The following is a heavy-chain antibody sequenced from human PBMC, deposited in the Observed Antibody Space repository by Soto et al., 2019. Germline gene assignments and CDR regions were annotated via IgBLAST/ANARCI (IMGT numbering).Heavy chain of an antibody. CDR3: ARIASSSSPYYYYYGMDV. Sequence: SGPTLVNPTQTRTLTCTFSGFSLSTTGMCVSWIRQPPGKALEWLARIDWDDDKYYSTSLKTRLTISKDTSKNQVVLTMTNMDPVDTATYYCARIASSSSPYYYYYGMDVWGQGTTVTVSS. D-gene: IGHD6-6*01. J-gene: IGHJ6*02. CDR1: GFSLSTTGMC. CDR2: IDWDDDK. V-gene: IGHV2-70*11.